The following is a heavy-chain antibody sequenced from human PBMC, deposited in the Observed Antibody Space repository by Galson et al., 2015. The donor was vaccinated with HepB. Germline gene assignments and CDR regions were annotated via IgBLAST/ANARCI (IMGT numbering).Heavy chain of an antibody. D-gene: IGHD3-10*01. CDR3: ARDVGGSGISAFDI. CDR1: GFTFSSYS. CDR2: ISSSSSYI. J-gene: IGHJ3*02. Sequence: SLRLSCAASGFTFSSYSMNWVRQAPGKGLEWVSSISSSSSYIYYADSVKGRFTISRDNAKNSLYLQMNSLRAEDTAVYYCARDVGGSGISAFDIWGQGTMVTVSS. V-gene: IGHV3-21*01.